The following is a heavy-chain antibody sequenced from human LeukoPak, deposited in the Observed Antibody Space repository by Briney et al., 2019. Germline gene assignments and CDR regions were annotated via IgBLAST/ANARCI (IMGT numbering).Heavy chain of an antibody. J-gene: IGHJ4*02. Sequence: GGSLRLSCTASGFTFGDYVMSWVRQAPGKGLEWVSAISGSGGSTYYADSVKGRFTISRDNSKNTLYLQMNSLRAEDTAVYYCAKDRRAGSYGYWGQGTLVTVSS. CDR1: GFTFGDYV. CDR3: AKDRRAGSYGY. V-gene: IGHV3-23*01. D-gene: IGHD3-10*01. CDR2: ISGSGGST.